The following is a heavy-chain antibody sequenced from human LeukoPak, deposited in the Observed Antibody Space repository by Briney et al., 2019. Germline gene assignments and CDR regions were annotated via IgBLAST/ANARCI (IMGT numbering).Heavy chain of an antibody. J-gene: IGHJ4*02. V-gene: IGHV1-18*01. Sequence: ASVKVSCKASGYTFTRNGISWVRQAPGQGLEWMGWISADYGNTNYAQKFQGRVTLTIDTSTSTAYMELRSLRSDDTAVYYCARGYIAVAGIDYWGQGTLVTVSS. D-gene: IGHD6-19*01. CDR1: GYTFTRNG. CDR3: ARGYIAVAGIDY. CDR2: ISADYGNT.